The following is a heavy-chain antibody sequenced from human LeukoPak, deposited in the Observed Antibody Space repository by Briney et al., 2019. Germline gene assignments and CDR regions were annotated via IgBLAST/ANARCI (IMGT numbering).Heavy chain of an antibody. V-gene: IGHV7-4-1*02. Sequence: GASVKVSCKASGYTFTSNAINWVRQAPGQGLEWMGWINTNTGNPTYAQGFTGRIVFSLDTSVSTAYLQISSLKAEDSAVYYCAKNGLGAVVKTDWGQGTLVTVSS. J-gene: IGHJ4*02. CDR3: AKNGLGAVVKTD. CDR2: INTNTGNP. CDR1: GYTFTSNA. D-gene: IGHD3-22*01.